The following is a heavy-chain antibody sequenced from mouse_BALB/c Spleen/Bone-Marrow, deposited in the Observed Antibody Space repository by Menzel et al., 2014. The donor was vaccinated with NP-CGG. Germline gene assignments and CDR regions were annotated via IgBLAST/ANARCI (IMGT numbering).Heavy chain of an antibody. D-gene: IGHD2-10*02. CDR2: ISTGGTYT. CDR1: GFTFSSSI. V-gene: IGHV5-6-4*01. Sequence: SGGGLVKPGGSLKLSCSASGFTFSSSIMSWARQTPEKRLEWVATISTGGTYTYYPDSVKGRFTISRDNAKNTLYLQMSSLKSEDTAMYYCSRGYGNCFDYWGQGTTLTVSS. CDR3: SRGYGNCFDY. J-gene: IGHJ2*01.